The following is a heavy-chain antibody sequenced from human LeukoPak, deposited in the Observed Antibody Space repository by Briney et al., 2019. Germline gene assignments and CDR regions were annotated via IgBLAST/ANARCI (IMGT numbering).Heavy chain of an antibody. D-gene: IGHD1-1*01. CDR2: MNPNRGNT. Sequence: ASVKVSCKASGYTFTRYDINWVRQATGQGLEWMGWMNPNRGNTGYAQKFQGRVPITRNTSISPAYMELSSLRSEDTAVYYCAKVASTTRRHDAFDIWGQGTLVTVSS. J-gene: IGHJ3*02. CDR3: AKVASTTRRHDAFDI. CDR1: GYTFTRYD. V-gene: IGHV1-8*03.